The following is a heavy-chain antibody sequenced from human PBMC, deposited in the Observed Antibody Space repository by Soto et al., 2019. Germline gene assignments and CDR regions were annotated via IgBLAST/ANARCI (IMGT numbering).Heavy chain of an antibody. Sequence: GGALRLSCVDSVFIFRNEAICWVREGPGKGLEWVSAISGSGGSTYYADSVKGRFTISRDNSKNTLYLQMNSLRVEDSAVYYCVKERSGYSYADSWGQGTLVTVSS. J-gene: IGHJ4*02. D-gene: IGHD5-18*01. CDR2: ISGSGGST. V-gene: IGHV3-23*01. CDR1: VFIFRNEA. CDR3: VKERSGYSYADS.